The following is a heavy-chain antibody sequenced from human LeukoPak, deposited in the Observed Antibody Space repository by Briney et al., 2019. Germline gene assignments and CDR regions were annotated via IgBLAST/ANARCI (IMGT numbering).Heavy chain of an antibody. Sequence: ASVKVSCKATGYSFSTYYLHWVRQAPGQGLEWMGIINPTGGSTNYAQKFEGRVTMTRDTSTSTVYTELSSLRSEDTAIYYCARERYCSGGNCFVTYYYGMDVWGQGTTVTVSS. D-gene: IGHD2-15*01. CDR1: GYSFSTYY. J-gene: IGHJ6*02. V-gene: IGHV1-46*01. CDR3: ARERYCSGGNCFVTYYYGMDV. CDR2: INPTGGST.